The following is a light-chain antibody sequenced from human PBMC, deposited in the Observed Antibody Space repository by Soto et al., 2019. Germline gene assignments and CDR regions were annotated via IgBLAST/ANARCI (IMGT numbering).Light chain of an antibody. CDR2: EVS. CDR3: CSYAGSSPYV. V-gene: IGLV2-23*02. J-gene: IGLJ1*01. Sequence: QSALTQPASVSGSPGQSITISCTGTSSYVGSYNLVSWYQQHPGKAPKLMIYEVSKRPSGVSNRFSGPKSGNTASLTISGLQAEDEADYYCCSYAGSSPYVFGTGTRSPS. CDR1: SSYVGSYNL.